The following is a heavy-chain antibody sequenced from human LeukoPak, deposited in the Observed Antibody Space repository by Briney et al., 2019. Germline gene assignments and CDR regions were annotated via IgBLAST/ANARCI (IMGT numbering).Heavy chain of an antibody. CDR2: IIPIFGTA. Sequence: ASVKVSCKASGGTFSSYAISWVRQAPGQGLEWMGGIIPIFGTANYAQKLQGRVTITTDESTSTAYMELSSLRSEDTAVYYCARDLGTTGSYNYWGQGTLVTVSS. V-gene: IGHV1-69*05. CDR1: GGTFSSYA. J-gene: IGHJ4*02. D-gene: IGHD1-1*01. CDR3: ARDLGTTGSYNY.